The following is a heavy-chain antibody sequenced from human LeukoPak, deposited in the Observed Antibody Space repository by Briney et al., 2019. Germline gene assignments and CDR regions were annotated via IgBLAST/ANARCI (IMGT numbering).Heavy chain of an antibody. CDR1: GFTFSSYG. J-gene: IGHJ4*02. D-gene: IGHD6-19*01. CDR2: ISYDGSNN. V-gene: IGHV3-30*18. Sequence: GGSLRLSCAASGFTFSSYGMHWVRQAPGKGLEWVAIISYDGSNNYYADSVKGRFTISRDNSKNTLYLQMNSLRAEDTAVYYCAKDAEQWLVGFDYWGQGNLVTVSS. CDR3: AKDAEQWLVGFDY.